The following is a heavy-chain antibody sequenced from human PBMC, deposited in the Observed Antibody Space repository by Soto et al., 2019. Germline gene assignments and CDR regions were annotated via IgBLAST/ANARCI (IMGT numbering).Heavy chain of an antibody. CDR1: GDTFSGYY. CDR3: VTGYSSRWYWFEP. V-gene: IGHV1-2*02. Sequence: GASVKVSCKASGDTFSGYYIHWVRQARGQGLEWMGWINPDSGDTKSAQKFQGRVTVTRDTSISTAYLELTSLRSDDTGVYYCVTGYSSRWYWFEPWGQGTLVTVSS. D-gene: IGHD6-13*01. J-gene: IGHJ5*02. CDR2: INPDSGDT.